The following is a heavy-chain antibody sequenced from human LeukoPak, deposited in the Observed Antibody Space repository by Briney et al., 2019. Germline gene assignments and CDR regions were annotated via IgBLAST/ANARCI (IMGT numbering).Heavy chain of an antibody. J-gene: IGHJ6*02. Sequence: GGSLRLSCAASGFTFNKSWTSWVRQAPGKGPEWVANIKEDGTQKYYVDSVRGRFTISRDNAKNSLYLQMNSLRAEDTAVYYCAREAVRGVPPLDYYYYYGMDVWGQGTTVTVSS. V-gene: IGHV3-7*01. CDR3: AREAVRGVPPLDYYYYYGMDV. CDR2: IKEDGTQK. D-gene: IGHD3-10*01. CDR1: GFTFNKSW.